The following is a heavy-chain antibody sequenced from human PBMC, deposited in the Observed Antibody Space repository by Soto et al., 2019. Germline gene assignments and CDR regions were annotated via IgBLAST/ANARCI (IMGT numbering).Heavy chain of an antibody. Sequence: GGSLRLSCAASGFTFSSYGMHWVRQAPGKGLEWVAAISYSGSNTYYADSVKGRFTISRDNSRNTLYLQMNSLRTEDTAVYYCAKRAHYDSSGPTDYWGQGTLVTVSS. CDR3: AKRAHYDSSGPTDY. V-gene: IGHV3-33*06. CDR2: ISYSGSNT. CDR1: GFTFSSYG. D-gene: IGHD3-22*01. J-gene: IGHJ4*02.